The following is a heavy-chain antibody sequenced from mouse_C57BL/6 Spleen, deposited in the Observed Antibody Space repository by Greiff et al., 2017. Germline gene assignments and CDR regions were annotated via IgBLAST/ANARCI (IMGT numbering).Heavy chain of an antibody. V-gene: IGHV1-52*01. CDR1: GYTFTSYW. CDR2: IDPSDRET. J-gene: IGHJ1*03. D-gene: IGHD2-4*01. Sequence: QVQLQQPGAELVRPGSSVKLSCKASGYTFTSYWMHWVKQRPIQGLEWIGNIDPSDRETHYNQKFKDKATLTVDKSSSTAYMQLSSLTSEDSAVYYCARSMISYWYFDVWGTGTTVTVSS. CDR3: ARSMISYWYFDV.